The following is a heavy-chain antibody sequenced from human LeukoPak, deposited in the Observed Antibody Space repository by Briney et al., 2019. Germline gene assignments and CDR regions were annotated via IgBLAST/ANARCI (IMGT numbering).Heavy chain of an antibody. J-gene: IGHJ6*02. CDR2: FDPENGET. Sequence: ASVKVSCKVSGKTLSELSMHWVRQAPGKGLDWMGAFDPENGETIYAQKFQGRVTLTEDRSTDTTYMEMSSLRSEDTAVYYCAKGGSNPGRHNSAWGSMDVWGQGTTVTV. V-gene: IGHV1-24*01. CDR1: GKTLSELS. D-gene: IGHD3-16*01. CDR3: AKGGSNPGRHNSAWGSMDV.